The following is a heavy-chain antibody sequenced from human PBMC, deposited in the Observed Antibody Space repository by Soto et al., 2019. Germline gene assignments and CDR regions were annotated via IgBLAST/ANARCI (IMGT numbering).Heavy chain of an antibody. J-gene: IGHJ6*02. D-gene: IGHD3-16*02. CDR1: GFTFSSYA. CDR3: ARVNRLSLLYYYYGMDV. V-gene: IGHV3-30-3*01. CDR2: ISYDGSNK. Sequence: QVQLVESGGGVVQPGRSLRLSCAASGFTFSSYAMHWVRQAPGKGLEWVAVISYDGSNKYYADSVKGRFTISRDNSXNXSDLQMNSMRAEDTAVYYCARVNRLSLLYYYYGMDVWGQGTTVTVSS.